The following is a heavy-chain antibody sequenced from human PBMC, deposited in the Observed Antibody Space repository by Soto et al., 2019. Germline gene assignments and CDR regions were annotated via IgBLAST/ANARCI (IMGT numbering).Heavy chain of an antibody. CDR1: GFSLTNARMG. CDR3: ARILGDVGRCRGTTCYWLDH. CDR2: ILWNDEK. V-gene: IGHV2-26*01. Sequence: SGPTLVNPTETLTLTCTVSGFSLTNARMGVTWIRQPPGKAPEWLAHILWNDEKSYRTSLKSRLTVSKDTSKSQVVLTMTNMDPVDTATYYCARILGDVGRCRGTTCYWLDHWGQGTLVTVS. D-gene: IGHD2-21*02. J-gene: IGHJ5*02.